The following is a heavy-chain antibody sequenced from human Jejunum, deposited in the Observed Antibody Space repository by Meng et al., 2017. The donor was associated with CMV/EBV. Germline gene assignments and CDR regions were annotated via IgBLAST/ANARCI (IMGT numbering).Heavy chain of an antibody. CDR3: AREQFLINATDV. Sequence: ASGFTFSRYSVRWVRQAPGRGMEWVAFISYDATDQYYADSVKGRFTISRDNSQNTLFLQMNSLRPEDTALYYCAREQFLINATDVWGQGTTVTVSS. CDR2: ISYDATDQ. CDR1: GFTFSRYS. J-gene: IGHJ6*02. D-gene: IGHD2-15*01. V-gene: IGHV3-30*04.